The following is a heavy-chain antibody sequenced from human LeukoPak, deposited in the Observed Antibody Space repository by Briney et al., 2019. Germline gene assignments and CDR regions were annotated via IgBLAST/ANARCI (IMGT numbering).Heavy chain of an antibody. CDR1: GFTFSGYA. V-gene: IGHV3-30*02. CDR3: ARGGTNAMATSF. Sequence: GGPLRLSCAASGFTFSGYAKNWVRQAPGKGLEWVAFIRYDGSNAYYADSVKGRFTISRDNSKNTLYLQINSLRVEDTAVYYCARGGTNAMATSFWALGPRVT. CDR2: IRYDGSNA. D-gene: IGHD5-24*01. J-gene: IGHJ4*02.